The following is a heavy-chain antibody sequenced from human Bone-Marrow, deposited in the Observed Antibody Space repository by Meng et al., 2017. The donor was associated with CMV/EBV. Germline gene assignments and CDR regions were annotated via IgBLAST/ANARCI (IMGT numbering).Heavy chain of an antibody. CDR3: ARDQSSGWYTLQSGYGMDV. Sequence: GGSLRLSCAASGFTFSSYAMHWGRQAPGKGLEWVAVISYDGSNKYYADSVKGRFTISRDNSKNTLYLQMNSLRAEDTAVYYCARDQSSGWYTLQSGYGMDVWGQGTTVTVSS. CDR1: GFTFSSYA. D-gene: IGHD6-19*01. J-gene: IGHJ6*02. V-gene: IGHV3-30-3*01. CDR2: ISYDGSNK.